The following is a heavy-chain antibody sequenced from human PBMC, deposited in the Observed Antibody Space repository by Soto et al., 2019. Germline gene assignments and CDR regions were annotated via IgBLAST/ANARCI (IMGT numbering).Heavy chain of an antibody. Sequence: QVQLVESGGGVVQPGGSLRLSCAASGFSLSSYGMHWVRQAPGKGLEWAAVTSYDGNTNYYRDSVKGRFTISRDNSKNTLYLQMNSLRAEDTAVYYCAKAIPPGLSYGYYCPPGMDVWGQGTTVTVSS. J-gene: IGHJ6*02. D-gene: IGHD4-17*01. CDR3: AKAIPPGLSYGYYCPPGMDV. CDR1: GFSLSSYG. CDR2: TSYDGNTN. V-gene: IGHV3-30*18.